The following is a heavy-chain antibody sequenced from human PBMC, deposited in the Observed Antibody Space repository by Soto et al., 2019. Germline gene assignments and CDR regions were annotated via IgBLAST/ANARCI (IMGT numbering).Heavy chain of an antibody. V-gene: IGHV3-21*01. CDR1: GFTFSSYS. CDR3: ARSKSVGTPGGEAAAHDAFDI. Sequence: GGSLRLSCAASGFTFSSYSMNWVRQAPGKGLEWVSSISSSSSYIYYADSVKGRFTISRDNAKNSLYLQMNSLRAEDTAVYYCARSKSVGTPGGEAAAHDAFDIWGQGTMVTVSS. J-gene: IGHJ3*02. D-gene: IGHD6-13*01. CDR2: ISSSSSYI.